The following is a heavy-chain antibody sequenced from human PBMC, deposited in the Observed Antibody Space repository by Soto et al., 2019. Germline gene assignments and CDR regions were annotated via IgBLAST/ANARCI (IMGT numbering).Heavy chain of an antibody. D-gene: IGHD3-3*01. CDR2: MNPNSGNT. V-gene: IGHV1-8*01. CDR3: ARGRGATDYDFWSGYRTDY. Sequence: QVQLVQSGAEVKKSGASVKVSCKASGYTFTSYDINWVRQATGQGLEWMGWMNPNSGNTGYAQKFQGRVTMTRNTSISTAYMELSSLRSEDTAVYYCARGRGATDYDFWSGYRTDYWGQGTLVTVSS. J-gene: IGHJ4*02. CDR1: GYTFTSYD.